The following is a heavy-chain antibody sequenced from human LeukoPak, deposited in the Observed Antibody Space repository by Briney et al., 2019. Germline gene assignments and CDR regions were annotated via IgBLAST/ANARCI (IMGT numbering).Heavy chain of an antibody. D-gene: IGHD3-9*01. Sequence: ASVKVSCKASGYAFTGYYMHWVRQAPGQGLEWMGWINPNSGGTNYAQKFQGRVTMTRDTSISTAYMELSRLRSDDTAVYYCARDLYDILTGYPDYYFDYWGQGTLVTVSS. CDR3: ARDLYDILTGYPDYYFDY. J-gene: IGHJ4*02. V-gene: IGHV1-2*02. CDR2: INPNSGGT. CDR1: GYAFTGYY.